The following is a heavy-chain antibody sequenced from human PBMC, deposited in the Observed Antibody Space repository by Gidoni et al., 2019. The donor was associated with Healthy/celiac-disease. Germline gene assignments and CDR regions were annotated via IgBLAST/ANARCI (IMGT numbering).Heavy chain of an antibody. Sequence: EVQLLASGGWLVQPGGSLRLSCAASGFTFRSYAMSWVRQAPGKGLEWVSAISRSGGSTYYADSVKGRFTISRDNSKNTLYLQMNSLRAEDTAVYYCAKSRTVTSNYYFDYWGQGTLVTVSS. CDR3: AKSRTVTSNYYFDY. D-gene: IGHD4-17*01. CDR2: ISRSGGST. V-gene: IGHV3-23*01. J-gene: IGHJ4*02. CDR1: GFTFRSYA.